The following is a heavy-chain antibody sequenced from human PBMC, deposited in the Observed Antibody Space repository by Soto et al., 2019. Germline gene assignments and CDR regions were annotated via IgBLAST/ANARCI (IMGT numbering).Heavy chain of an antibody. CDR1: GFSFSSYA. CDR3: AKEGVFGVVIIRKFDH. Sequence: GGSLRLSCAASGFSFSSYAMSWVRQAPGKGLEWVSAISGSGGSTYYADSVKGRFTISHDNTRNTLYLQMNGLRPEDTAVYYCAKEGVFGVVIIRKFDHWGQGTLVTVSS. V-gene: IGHV3-23*01. J-gene: IGHJ4*01. CDR2: ISGSGGST. D-gene: IGHD3-3*01.